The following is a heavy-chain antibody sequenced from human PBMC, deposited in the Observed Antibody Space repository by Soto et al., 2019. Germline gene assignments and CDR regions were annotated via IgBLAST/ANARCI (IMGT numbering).Heavy chain of an antibody. CDR1: GFTVSSYS. D-gene: IGHD3-9*01. V-gene: IGHV3-21*01. CDR2: ISSSSRYI. Sequence: GGSLRLSCAASGFTVSSYSMNWVRQAPGKGLEWVSSISSSSRYIYYPDSVKGRFTISRDNAKNSLYLQMSSLRAEDTAVYYCARGFDILTGLYFQHWGQGTLVTVPQ. CDR3: ARGFDILTGLYFQH. J-gene: IGHJ1*01.